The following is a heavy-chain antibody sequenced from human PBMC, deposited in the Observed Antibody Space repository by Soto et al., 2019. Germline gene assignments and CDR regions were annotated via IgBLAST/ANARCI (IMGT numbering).Heavy chain of an antibody. CDR1: GYTFTRYG. D-gene: IGHD3-3*01. V-gene: IGHV1-18*01. J-gene: IGHJ5*02. Sequence: ASVKVSCKASGYTFTRYGISWVRQAPGQELEWMGWISAYNGNTNYAQKFQGRVTMTTDTPTSTAYMELRSLRSDDTAVYYCARRDEFWTGYWRAWGQGTLVTVSS. CDR3: ARRDEFWTGYWRA. CDR2: ISAYNGNT.